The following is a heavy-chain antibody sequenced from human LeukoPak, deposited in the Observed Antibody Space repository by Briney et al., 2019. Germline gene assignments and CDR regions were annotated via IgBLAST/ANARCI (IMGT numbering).Heavy chain of an antibody. D-gene: IGHD6-19*01. CDR1: GGTFSSYA. J-gene: IGHJ3*02. CDR2: IIPIFGTA. CDR3: ASWLPSSGWYLGAFDI. V-gene: IGHV1-69*06. Sequence: GASVKVSCKASGGTFSSYAISGVRQAPGQGLEWMGGIIPIFGTANYAQKFQGRVTITADKSTSTAYMELSSLRSEDTAVYYCASWLPSSGWYLGAFDIWGQGTMVTVSS.